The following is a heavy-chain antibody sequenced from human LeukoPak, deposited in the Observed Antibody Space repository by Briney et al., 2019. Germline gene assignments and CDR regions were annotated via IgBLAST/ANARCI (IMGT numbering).Heavy chain of an antibody. D-gene: IGHD4-17*01. CDR1: GGSISSYY. J-gene: IGHJ4*02. CDR2: IYYSGST. V-gene: IGHV4-59*01. CDR3: ARDKRNYGTVGTFDY. Sequence: SETLSLTCTVSGGSISSYYWSWIRQPPGKGLEWIGYIYYSGSTNYNPSLKSRVTISVDTSKNQFSLKLSSVTAADTAVYYCARDKRNYGTVGTFDYWGQGTLVTVSS.